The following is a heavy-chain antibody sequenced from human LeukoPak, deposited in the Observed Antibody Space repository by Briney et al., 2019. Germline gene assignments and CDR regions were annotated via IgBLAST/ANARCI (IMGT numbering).Heavy chain of an antibody. CDR3: ARRFTARKDYYDSSGYYFDY. J-gene: IGHJ4*02. CDR2: IYPGDSDT. Sequence: KAGESLKISCKGSGYRFTSYWVGWVRPMPGKGLEWMGIIYPGDSDTRYSPSFQGQVTISADKSISTAYLQWSSLKASDTAMYYCARRFTARKDYYDSSGYYFDYWGQGTLVTVSS. V-gene: IGHV5-51*01. D-gene: IGHD3-22*01. CDR1: GYRFTSYW.